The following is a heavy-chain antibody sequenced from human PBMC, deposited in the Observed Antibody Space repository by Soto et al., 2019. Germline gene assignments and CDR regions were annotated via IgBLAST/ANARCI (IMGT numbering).Heavy chain of an antibody. D-gene: IGHD5-12*01. V-gene: IGHV3-33*01. CDR2: IGYDGSSQ. CDR3: ARDMVSYSGYGDAFDL. CDR1: GFTFSRYG. J-gene: IGHJ3*01. Sequence: QVQLVESGGGVVQPGRSLRLSCAASGFTFSRYGMNWVRQAPGKGLEWVAGIGYDGSSQYYADSVKGRLTIFRDNSKNTLSVQMNTLRVEDTAVYYCARDMVSYSGYGDAFDLWGQGTMVTVSS.